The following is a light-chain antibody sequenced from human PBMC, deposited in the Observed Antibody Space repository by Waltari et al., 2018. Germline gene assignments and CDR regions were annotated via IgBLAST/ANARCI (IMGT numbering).Light chain of an antibody. CDR3: QQSYNSPYT. Sequence: DIQMTQSPSSLSASLGERATITCRASQSISSYLNWYRQKPGKAPNRLIYAASSLHSGVPSRFSGSGSGTDFTLTISSLQPEDSATYYCQQSYNSPYTFGQGTELEI. CDR1: QSISSY. CDR2: AAS. J-gene: IGKJ2*01. V-gene: IGKV1-39*01.